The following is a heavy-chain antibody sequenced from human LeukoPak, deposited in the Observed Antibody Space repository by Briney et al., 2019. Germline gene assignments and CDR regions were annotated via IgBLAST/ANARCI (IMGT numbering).Heavy chain of an antibody. Sequence: AASVKVSCKASGYTFTSYDINWVRQATGQGLEWMGWMNPNSGNTGYAQKFQGRVTITRNTSISTAYMELSSLRAEDTAVYYCAKDTGTGYSSSWYNSGREYFQHWGQGTLVTVSS. CDR1: GYTFTSYD. D-gene: IGHD6-13*01. J-gene: IGHJ1*01. CDR3: AKDTGTGYSSSWYNSGREYFQH. V-gene: IGHV1-8*03. CDR2: MNPNSGNT.